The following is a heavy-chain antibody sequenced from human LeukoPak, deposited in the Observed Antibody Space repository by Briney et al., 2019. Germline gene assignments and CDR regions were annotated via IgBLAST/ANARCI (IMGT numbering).Heavy chain of an antibody. Sequence: GGSLRLSCAASGFTFSSYSMNWVRQAPGKGLEWVSAISGSGGSTYYADSVKGRFTISRDNSKNTLYLQMNSLRAEDTAVYYCAKPLYDSSGYYYDEYFQHWGQGTLVTVSS. J-gene: IGHJ1*01. CDR2: ISGSGGST. CDR3: AKPLYDSSGYYYDEYFQH. D-gene: IGHD3-22*01. CDR1: GFTFSSYS. V-gene: IGHV3-23*01.